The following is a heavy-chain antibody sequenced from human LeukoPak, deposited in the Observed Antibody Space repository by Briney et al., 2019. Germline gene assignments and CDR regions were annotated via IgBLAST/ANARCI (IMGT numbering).Heavy chain of an antibody. D-gene: IGHD3-22*01. CDR1: GGSISSSSYY. CDR3: ARGFIECYYDVDAFDI. Sequence: SETLSLTCTVSGGSISSSSYYWGWIRQPPGKGLEWIGSIYYSGSTYYNPSLKSRVTMSVDTSKNQFSLKLSSVTAADTAVYYCARGFIECYYDVDAFDIWGQGTMVTVSS. J-gene: IGHJ3*02. V-gene: IGHV4-39*07. CDR2: IYYSGST.